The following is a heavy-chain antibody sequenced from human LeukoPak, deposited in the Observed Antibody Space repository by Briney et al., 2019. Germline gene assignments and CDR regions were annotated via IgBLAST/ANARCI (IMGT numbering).Heavy chain of an antibody. D-gene: IGHD3-10*01. J-gene: IGHJ4*02. CDR2: ISAYNGNT. CDR1: GYTFTSYG. CDR3: ARGSEILWFGELSGDFDY. V-gene: IGHV1-18*01. Sequence: GASVKVSCKASGYTFTSYGISRVRQAPGQGLEWMGWISAYNGNTNYAQKLQGRVTMTTDTSTSTAYMELRSLRSDDTAVYYCARGSEILWFGELSGDFDYWGQGTLVTVSS.